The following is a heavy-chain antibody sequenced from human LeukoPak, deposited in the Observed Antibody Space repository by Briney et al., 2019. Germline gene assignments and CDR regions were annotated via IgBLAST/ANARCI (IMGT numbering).Heavy chain of an antibody. CDR1: GGTFSSYA. V-gene: IGHV1-69*05. CDR2: IIPIFGTA. J-gene: IGHJ6*03. D-gene: IGHD3-10*01. Sequence: SVKVSCKASGGTFSSYAISWVRQAPGQGLEWMGGIIPIFGTANYAQKFQGRVTITTDESTSTAYMELSSLRSEDTAVYYCARGCSKSDYITMVRGACYMDVWGKGTTVTVSS. CDR3: ARGCSKSDYITMVRGACYMDV.